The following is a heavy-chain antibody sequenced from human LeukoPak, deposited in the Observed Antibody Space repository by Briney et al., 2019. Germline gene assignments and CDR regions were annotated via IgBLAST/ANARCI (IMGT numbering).Heavy chain of an antibody. CDR3: ARGEEVYYDFWSGYCFDY. CDR2: IYSGGST. J-gene: IGHJ4*02. Sequence: PGGSLRLSCAASGFTVSSNYMSWVRQAPGKGLEWVSVIYSGGSTYYADSVKGRFTISRDNSKNTLYLQMNSLRAEDTAVYYCARGEEVYYDFWSGYCFDYWGQGTLVTVSS. V-gene: IGHV3-53*01. D-gene: IGHD3-3*01. CDR1: GFTVSSNY.